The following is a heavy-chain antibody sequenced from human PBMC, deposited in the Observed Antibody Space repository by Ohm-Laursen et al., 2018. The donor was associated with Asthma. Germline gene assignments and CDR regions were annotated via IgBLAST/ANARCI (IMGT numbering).Heavy chain of an antibody. CDR3: ARGTFYYESTGYYFFDH. Sequence: SQTLSLTCTISGDSLTNGGLYWSWIRQHPGKGLEWLGYIFFRVNTDYNPSLKSRLTISADTSKNQFYLKLSSVTAADTAVYYCARGTFYYESTGYYFFDHWGQGDLVTVSS. V-gene: IGHV4-31*03. CDR1: GDSLTNGGLY. J-gene: IGHJ4*02. CDR2: IFFRVNT. D-gene: IGHD3-22*01.